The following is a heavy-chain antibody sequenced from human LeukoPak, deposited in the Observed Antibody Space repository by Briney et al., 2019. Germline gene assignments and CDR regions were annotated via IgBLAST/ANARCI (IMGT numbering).Heavy chain of an antibody. CDR3: ARLNPSGFDY. D-gene: IGHD1-26*01. V-gene: IGHV1-18*04. CDR2: ISAYNGDT. Sequence: ASVKVSCKASGYTFTGYYMHWVRQAPGQGLEWMGWISAYNGDTNYAQNLQGRVTMTPDTSTSTAYMELRSLRSDDTAVYYCARLNPSGFDYWGQGTLVTVSS. CDR1: GYTFTGYY. J-gene: IGHJ4*02.